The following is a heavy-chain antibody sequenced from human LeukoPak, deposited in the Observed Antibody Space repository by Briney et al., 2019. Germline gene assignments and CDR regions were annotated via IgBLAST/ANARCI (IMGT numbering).Heavy chain of an antibody. D-gene: IGHD6-19*01. Sequence: SETLSLTCAVSGVSISSSNWGSWVRQPPGQGLEWIGEVYHSGSTNYNASLESRVTISIDKSKNQFSLKLSSVTAADTAVYYCARLAIAVTPYYFDFWGQGTLVTVSS. CDR2: VYHSGST. CDR1: GVSISSSNW. J-gene: IGHJ4*02. V-gene: IGHV4-4*02. CDR3: ARLAIAVTPYYFDF.